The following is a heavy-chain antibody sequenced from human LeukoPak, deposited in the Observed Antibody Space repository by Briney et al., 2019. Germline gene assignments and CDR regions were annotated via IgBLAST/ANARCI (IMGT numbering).Heavy chain of an antibody. Sequence: ASVKVSCKASGYTFTGYFIYWVRQAPGQGLEWMGWINPNVGGTKYAQKFQGRVTMTRDTSISTAYMEVSRLRSDDTAIYYCARSYTLTAVMFDHWGQGSLVTVSA. CDR3: ARSYTLTAVMFDH. CDR2: INPNVGGT. D-gene: IGHD4-17*01. V-gene: IGHV1-2*02. CDR1: GYTFTGYF. J-gene: IGHJ4*02.